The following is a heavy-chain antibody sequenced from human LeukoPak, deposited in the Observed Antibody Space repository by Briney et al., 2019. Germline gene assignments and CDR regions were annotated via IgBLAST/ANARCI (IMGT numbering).Heavy chain of an antibody. Sequence: ASVKVSCKASGGTFISYAISWVRQAPGQGLEWMGGIIPIFGTANYAQKFQGRVTITADESTSTAYMELSSLRSEDTAVYYCARGIPAVLTWGWFNPWGRGTLVTVSS. D-gene: IGHD6-13*01. V-gene: IGHV1-69*01. CDR2: IIPIFGTA. CDR3: ARGIPAVLTWGWFNP. J-gene: IGHJ5*02. CDR1: GGTFISYA.